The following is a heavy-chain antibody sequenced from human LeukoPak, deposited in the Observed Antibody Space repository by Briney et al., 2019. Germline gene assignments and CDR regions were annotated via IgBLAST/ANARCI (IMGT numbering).Heavy chain of an antibody. CDR3: ARSGSHDYDFWSGYYTHLFDY. J-gene: IGHJ4*02. CDR2: INSDGSST. V-gene: IGHV3-74*01. D-gene: IGHD3-3*01. Sequence: GGSLRLSCAASGFTFSSYAMSWVRQAPGKGLVWVSRINSDGSSTSYADSVKGRFTISRDNAKNTLYLQMNSLRAEDTAVYYCARSGSHDYDFWSGYYTHLFDYWGQGTLVTVSS. CDR1: GFTFSSYA.